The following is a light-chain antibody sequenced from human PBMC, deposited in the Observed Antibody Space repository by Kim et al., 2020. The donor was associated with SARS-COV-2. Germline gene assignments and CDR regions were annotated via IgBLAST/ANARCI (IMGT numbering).Light chain of an antibody. Sequence: QSVLTQPPSASGSPGQRVTISCSGSNSNIGSNTVNWYQQLPGTAPKLLLYSNDRRPSGVPDRFSGSKSGASASLVISALQSEDEADYHCGAWDDSLNGPVFGGGTQLTVL. V-gene: IGLV1-44*01. J-gene: IGLJ2*01. CDR2: SND. CDR3: GAWDDSLNGPV. CDR1: NSNIGSNT.